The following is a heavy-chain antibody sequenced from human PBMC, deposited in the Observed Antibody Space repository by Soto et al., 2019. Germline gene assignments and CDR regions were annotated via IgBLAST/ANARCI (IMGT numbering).Heavy chain of an antibody. CDR3: ARDHSCYGGGRWYDRLDV. J-gene: IGHJ6*02. CDR1: GLTFSSNW. V-gene: IGHV3-7*04. Sequence: EEQLVESGGGLVQPGGSLRLSCVASGLTFSSNWMTWVLRAPGKGLEGVANIKLDGSDIHYVDSVKGRFTISRDNVKTSLYLKMNRTTAEETVVYYGARDHSCYGGGRWYDRLDVWGQWTTVAVSS. CDR2: IKLDGSDI. D-gene: IGHD2-21*01.